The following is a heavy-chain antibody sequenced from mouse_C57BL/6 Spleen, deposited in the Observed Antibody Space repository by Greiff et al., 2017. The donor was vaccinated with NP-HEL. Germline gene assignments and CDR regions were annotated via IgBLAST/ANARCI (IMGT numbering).Heavy chain of an antibody. Sequence: QVQLQQPGAELVKPGASVKMSCKASGYTFTSYWITWVKQRPGQGLEWIGDIYPGSGSTNYNEKFKSKATLTVDTSSSTAYMQLSSLTSEDSAVYYCARNGDYYGSWFAYWGQGTLVTVSA. CDR1: GYTFTSYW. CDR3: ARNGDYYGSWFAY. J-gene: IGHJ3*01. D-gene: IGHD1-1*01. V-gene: IGHV1-55*01. CDR2: IYPGSGST.